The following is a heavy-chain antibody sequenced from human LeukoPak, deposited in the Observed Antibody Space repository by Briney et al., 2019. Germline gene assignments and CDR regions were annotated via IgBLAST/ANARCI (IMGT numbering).Heavy chain of an antibody. J-gene: IGHJ6*04. V-gene: IGHV4-39*07. D-gene: IGHD2-21*01. CDR1: GGSISSGSYS. Sequence: SETLSLTCAVSGGSISSGSYSWSWIRQPPGKGLEWIGSIYYSGSTYYNPSLKSRVTISVDTSKNQFSLKLSSVTAADTAVYYCARSLSMAPDVWGKGTTVTVSS. CDR2: IYYSGST. CDR3: ARSLSMAPDV.